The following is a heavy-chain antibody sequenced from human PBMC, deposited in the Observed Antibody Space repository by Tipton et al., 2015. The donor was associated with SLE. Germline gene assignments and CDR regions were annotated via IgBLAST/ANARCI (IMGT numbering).Heavy chain of an antibody. J-gene: IGHJ5*02. D-gene: IGHD5-24*01. Sequence: TLSLTCTVSGASIIPHYWSWVRQPPGKGLEWIGNINYLGTTNNNPSLKSRVTISVDSSNNQFFLHLRSVTAADTAVYFCARDDQDNHSLDPWGLGTLVAVSA. CDR1: GASIIPHY. V-gene: IGHV4-59*11. CDR2: INYLGTT. CDR3: ARDDQDNHSLDP.